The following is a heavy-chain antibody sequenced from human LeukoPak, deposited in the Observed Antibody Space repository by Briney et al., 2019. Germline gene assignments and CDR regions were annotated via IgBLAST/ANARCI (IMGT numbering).Heavy chain of an antibody. CDR2: ISDDGSNK. V-gene: IGHV3-30-3*01. J-gene: IGHJ4*02. CDR1: GFTFSSYA. CDR3: ARDSGTEYSSSYYFDY. Sequence: GRSLRLSFAASGFTFSSYAMHWVRQAPGKGLGWVAVISDDGSNKYYADSVKGRFTISRDNSKTTLYLQMNSLRAEDTAVYYCARDSGTEYSSSYYFDYWGQGPLVTVSS. D-gene: IGHD6-6*01.